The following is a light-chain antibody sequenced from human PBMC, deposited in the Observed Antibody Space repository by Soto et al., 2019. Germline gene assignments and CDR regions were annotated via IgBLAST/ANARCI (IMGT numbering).Light chain of an antibody. CDR1: QSVSSSY. V-gene: IGKV3-15*01. Sequence: EIVLTQSPGTLSLSPGERATLSCRASQSVSSSYLAWYQQKPGQAPRLLIYGASTRATGIPARFSGSGSGTEFTLTISSLQSEDFAVYYCQQYKNWPLTFGQVTKVDSK. CDR2: GAS. CDR3: QQYKNWPLT. J-gene: IGKJ1*01.